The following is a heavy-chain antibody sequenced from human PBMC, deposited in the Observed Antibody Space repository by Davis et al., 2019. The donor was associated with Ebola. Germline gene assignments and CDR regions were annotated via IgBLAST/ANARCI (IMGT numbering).Heavy chain of an antibody. CDR1: GASISTYY. CDR2: IYYSGST. Sequence: SETLSLTCTVSGASISTYYWTWIRQSPGKGLEWIGFIYYSGSTNYNPSLKGRVTILVDTSKNQFSLRLNSVTAADTAIYFCARDRHDSSAYGFWGQGTLVSVSS. J-gene: IGHJ4*02. D-gene: IGHD3-22*01. V-gene: IGHV4-59*12. CDR3: ARDRHDSSAYGF.